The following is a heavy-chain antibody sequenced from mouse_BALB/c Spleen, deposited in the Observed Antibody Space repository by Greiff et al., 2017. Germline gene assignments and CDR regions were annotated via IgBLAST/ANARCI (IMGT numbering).Heavy chain of an antibody. V-gene: IGHV1-54*01. Sequence: VQRVESGAELVRPGTSVKVSCKASGYAFTTFLLEWVKPRPGQGPEWIGVINPGSGGTNYNEKFKGKAPLTADKTSSTAYMQRSSLTSDDSAVYFCARGGIYGSWFAYWGQGTLVTVSA. CDR1: GYAFTTFL. J-gene: IGHJ3*01. D-gene: IGHD1-1*02. CDR2: INPGSGGT. CDR3: ARGGIYGSWFAY.